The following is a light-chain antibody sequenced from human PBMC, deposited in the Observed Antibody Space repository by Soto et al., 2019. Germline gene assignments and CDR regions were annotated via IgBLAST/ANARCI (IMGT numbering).Light chain of an antibody. J-gene: IGKJ1*01. Sequence: DIQMTPSPSSLSASVGDRVTITCRASQSISTFLNWYQQKPGKAPKILIYAVSTLQSGVPARFSGSGSGADFTLTISSLQPEDFATYLCQQSYSAPVTFGQGTKVAIQ. V-gene: IGKV1-39*01. CDR1: QSISTF. CDR2: AVS. CDR3: QQSYSAPVT.